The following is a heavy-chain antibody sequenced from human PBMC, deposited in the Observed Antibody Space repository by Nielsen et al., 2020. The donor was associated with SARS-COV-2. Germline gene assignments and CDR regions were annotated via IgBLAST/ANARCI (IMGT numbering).Heavy chain of an antibody. V-gene: IGHV1-46*01. CDR3: ARDTAMAIPFDY. CDR1: GYTFTSYY. D-gene: IGHD5-18*01. J-gene: IGHJ4*02. CDR2: INPSGGST. Sequence: ASVKVSCKASGYTFTSYYMHWVRQAPGQGLEWMGIINPSGGSTSYAQKFQGRITMTRDTSTSTVYMELSSLRSEDTAVYYCARDTAMAIPFDYWGQGTLVTVSS.